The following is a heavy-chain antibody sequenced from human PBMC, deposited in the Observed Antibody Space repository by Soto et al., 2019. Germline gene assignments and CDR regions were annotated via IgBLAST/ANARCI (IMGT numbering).Heavy chain of an antibody. CDR2: INIGGSNK. CDR1: GFSLDDYH. D-gene: IGHD6-13*01. Sequence: GGSLRLACAVSGFSLDDYHMSWIRQAPGKGLEWVSYINIGGSNKYYADPVKGRFTIPRDNSKHSLCLQMDTMRFDDTATYYFVRRIAGSPGHAMDLWGQGTTFTVSS. CDR3: VRRIAGSPGHAMDL. V-gene: IGHV3-11*01. J-gene: IGHJ6*02.